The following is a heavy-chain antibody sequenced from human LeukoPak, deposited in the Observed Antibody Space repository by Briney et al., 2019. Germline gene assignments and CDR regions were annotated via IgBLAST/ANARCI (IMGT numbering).Heavy chain of an antibody. J-gene: IGHJ6*02. CDR3: ARDGYSGSYSVYYYYGMDV. D-gene: IGHD1-26*01. Sequence: ASVKVSCKASGYTFTSYGISWVRQAPGQGLEWMGWISAYNGNTNYAQKLQGRVTTTTDASTSTAYMELRSLRSDDTAVYYCARDGYSGSYSVYYYYGMDVWGQGTTVTVSS. CDR1: GYTFTSYG. V-gene: IGHV1-18*01. CDR2: ISAYNGNT.